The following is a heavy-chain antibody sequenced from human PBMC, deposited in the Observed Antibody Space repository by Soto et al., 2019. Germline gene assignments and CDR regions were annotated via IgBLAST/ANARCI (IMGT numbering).Heavy chain of an antibody. Sequence: GGSLRLSCAASGFTFSSYALSWVRQAPGKGLEWVSAISGSGGSTYYADSVKGRFTISRDNSKNTLYLQMNSLRAEDTAVYYCAKVGITGTIYYGMDVWGQGTTVTVSS. V-gene: IGHV3-23*01. CDR3: AKVGITGTIYYGMDV. CDR1: GFTFSSYA. CDR2: ISGSGGST. D-gene: IGHD1-20*01. J-gene: IGHJ6*02.